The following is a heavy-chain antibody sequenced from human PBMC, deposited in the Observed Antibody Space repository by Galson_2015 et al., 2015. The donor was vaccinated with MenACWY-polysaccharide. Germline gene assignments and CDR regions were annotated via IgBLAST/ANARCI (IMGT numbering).Heavy chain of an antibody. CDR2: INSDGSST. V-gene: IGHV3-74*01. J-gene: IGHJ5*02. D-gene: IGHD3-3*01. CDR3: ARASRYDFWVPTNWFDP. Sequence: SLRLSCAASGFTFSSYWMHWVRQAPGKGLVWVSRINSDGSSTSYADSVKGRFTISRDNAKNTLYLQMNSLRAEDTAVYYCARASRYDFWVPTNWFDPWGQGTLVTVSS. CDR1: GFTFSSYW.